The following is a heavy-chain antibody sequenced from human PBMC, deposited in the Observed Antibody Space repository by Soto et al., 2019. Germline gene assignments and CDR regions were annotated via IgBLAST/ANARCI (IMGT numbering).Heavy chain of an antibody. D-gene: IGHD3-3*01. Sequence: GGSLRLSCSASGFTFSNSAMYWVRQAPGKGLEYVATITSYGGTTYYADSVKGRFTISRDNSKSILYLQMSSLRPEDTAVYYCVKGEVMIFGVVTFDRWGQGTLVTVSS. CDR2: ITSYGGTT. V-gene: IGHV3-64D*06. CDR3: VKGEVMIFGVVTFDR. CDR1: GFTFSNSA. J-gene: IGHJ5*02.